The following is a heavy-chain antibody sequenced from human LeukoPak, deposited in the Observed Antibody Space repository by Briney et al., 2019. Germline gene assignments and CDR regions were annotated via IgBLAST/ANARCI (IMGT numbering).Heavy chain of an antibody. V-gene: IGHV4-39*01. D-gene: IGHD6-19*01. CDR3: ARATVERRWLPRYFQH. J-gene: IGHJ1*01. Sequence: SETLSLTCTVSGGSISSSSYYWGWIRQPPGKGLEWIGSIYYSGSTYYNPSLKSRVTISVDTSKNQFSLKLSSVTAADTAVYYCARATVERRWLPRYFQHWGQGTLVTVSS. CDR2: IYYSGST. CDR1: GGSISSSSYY.